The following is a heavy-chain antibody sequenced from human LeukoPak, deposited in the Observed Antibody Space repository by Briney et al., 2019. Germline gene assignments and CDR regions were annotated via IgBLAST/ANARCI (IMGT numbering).Heavy chain of an antibody. D-gene: IGHD1-26*01. CDR3: ARDPYSGNYGNDYYYYMDV. CDR1: GFTFSSYA. Sequence: GGSLRLSCAASGFTFSSYAMTWVRQSPGKGLEWVSSITSSGTYIFYADSVKGRFTISRDNAKNSLYLQMDSLGPEDTAVYYCARDPYSGNYGNDYYYYMDVWGKGTTVTISS. CDR2: ITSSGTYI. V-gene: IGHV3-21*01. J-gene: IGHJ6*03.